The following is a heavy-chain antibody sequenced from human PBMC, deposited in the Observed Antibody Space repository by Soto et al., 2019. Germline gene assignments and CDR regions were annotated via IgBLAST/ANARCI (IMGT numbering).Heavy chain of an antibody. D-gene: IGHD4-17*01. V-gene: IGHV5-10-1*01. CDR2: IYPSDSDT. J-gene: IGHJ5*02. CDR1: GYSFTSYW. CDR3: ARHTDYGNYFPWFDP. Sequence: PGESLKISCKGSGYSFTSYWITWVRQMPGKGLEWMGRIYPSDSDTNYSPSFHGHVTISADKSISTAYLHWSSLRASDTAIYYCARHTDYGNYFPWFDPWGQGTLVTV.